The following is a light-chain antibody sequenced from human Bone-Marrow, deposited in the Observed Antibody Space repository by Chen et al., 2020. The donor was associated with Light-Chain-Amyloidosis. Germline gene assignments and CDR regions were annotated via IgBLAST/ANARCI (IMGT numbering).Light chain of an antibody. CDR1: QSVLSTSNNKNY. V-gene: IGKV4-1*01. CDR2: WAS. Sequence: DIVMTQSPDSLAVSLGERATINCKSTQSVLSTSNNKNYIAWYQQKPGQPPKLLVSWASMRESVVPDRLSGSGSGTDFTLTISSLQAEDVAVYYCQQYLSAPLTFGGGTKVEIK. CDR3: QQYLSAPLT. J-gene: IGKJ4*01.